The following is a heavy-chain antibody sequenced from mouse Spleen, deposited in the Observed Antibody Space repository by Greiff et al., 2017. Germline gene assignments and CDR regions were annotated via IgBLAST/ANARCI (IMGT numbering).Heavy chain of an antibody. CDR1: GYTFTEYT. Sequence: QVQLKQSGAELVKPGASVKLSCKASGYTFTEYTIHWVKQRSGQGLEWIGWFYPGSGSIKYNEKFKDKATLTADKSSSTVYMELSRLTSEDSAVYFCARHEEGGYGSSSSGFAYWGQGTLVTVSA. V-gene: IGHV1-62-2*01. CDR3: ARHEEGGYGSSSSGFAY. CDR2: FYPGSGSI. D-gene: IGHD1-1*01. J-gene: IGHJ3*01.